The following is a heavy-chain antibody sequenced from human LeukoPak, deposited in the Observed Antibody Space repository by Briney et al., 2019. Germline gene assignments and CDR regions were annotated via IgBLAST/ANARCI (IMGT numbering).Heavy chain of an antibody. Sequence: PGGSLRLSCAASGFTVSNNYMSWVRQAPGEGLEWVSLVYRGGTTYYADSVKGRFTISRDSSKNTLYLQMNSLRAEDTAVYYCARGSYDSGGFYCLDNWGQGTLVTVSS. D-gene: IGHD3-22*01. J-gene: IGHJ4*02. CDR3: ARGSYDSGGFYCLDN. V-gene: IGHV3-53*01. CDR1: GFTVSNNY. CDR2: VYRGGTT.